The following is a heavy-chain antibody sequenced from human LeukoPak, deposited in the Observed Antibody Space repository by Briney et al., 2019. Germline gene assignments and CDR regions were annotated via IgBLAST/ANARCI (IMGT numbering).Heavy chain of an antibody. CDR3: ARQQVIDFYYYYMDV. J-gene: IGHJ6*03. CDR2: INWNGDNT. V-gene: IGHV3-20*04. D-gene: IGHD3-16*02. CDR1: GFVFSDYY. Sequence: GGSLRLSCAASGFVFSDYYMSWVRQAPGKGLEWVSSINWNGDNTDYADSVKGRFTISRDNVKNSLYLQMNSLRAEDTALYYCARQQVIDFYYYYMDVWGKGTTVTVSS.